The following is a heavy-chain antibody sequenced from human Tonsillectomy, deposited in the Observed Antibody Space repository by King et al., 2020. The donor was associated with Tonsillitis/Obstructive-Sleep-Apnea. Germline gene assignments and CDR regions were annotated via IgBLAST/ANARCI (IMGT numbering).Heavy chain of an antibody. CDR3: AGEQYYDFGSSFHTNWLDP. V-gene: IGHV3-7*01. Sequence: VQLVESGGGLVQPGGSLRLSCAASRFTFSSYWMSWVRQAPGKGLEWVANIKQDGSEKYYVDSVKGRFTISRDNAKKSLYLQMNSLRAEDTAVYYCAGEQYYDFGSSFHTNWLDPWGQGTLVTVSS. CDR2: IKQDGSEK. J-gene: IGHJ5*02. CDR1: RFTFSSYW. D-gene: IGHD3-3*01.